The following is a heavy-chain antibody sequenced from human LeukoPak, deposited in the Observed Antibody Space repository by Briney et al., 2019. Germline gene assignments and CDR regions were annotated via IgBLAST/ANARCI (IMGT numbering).Heavy chain of an antibody. Sequence: ASVKVSCKASGYTFTSYYVHWVRQAPGQGLQWMGIINPTSGDTNYAQNFQGRVTMTRDMSTSTVYMELSSLRSEGPAVYYCARYGFSSVWQGGWHAFDIWGHGTMVTVSS. V-gene: IGHV1-46*01. CDR3: ARYGFSSVWQGGWHAFDI. D-gene: IGHD6-25*01. CDR2: INPTSGDT. CDR1: GYTFTSYY. J-gene: IGHJ3*02.